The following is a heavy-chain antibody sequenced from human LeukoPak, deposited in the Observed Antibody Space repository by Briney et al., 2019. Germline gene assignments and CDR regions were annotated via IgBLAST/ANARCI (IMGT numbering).Heavy chain of an antibody. D-gene: IGHD2-15*01. CDR1: GYTFTGYY. CDR2: INPNSGGT. CDR3: ARDRRGIRDIVVVVAARSGFDY. Sequence: ASVKVSCKASGYTFTGYYMHWVRQAPGQGLEWMGRINPNSGGTNYAQKFQGRVTMTRDTSISTAYMELSRLRSDDTAVYYCARDRRGIRDIVVVVAARSGFDYWGQGTLVTVSS. V-gene: IGHV1-2*06. J-gene: IGHJ4*02.